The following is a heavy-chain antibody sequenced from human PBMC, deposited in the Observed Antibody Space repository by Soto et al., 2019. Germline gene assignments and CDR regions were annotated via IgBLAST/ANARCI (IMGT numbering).Heavy chain of an antibody. CDR2: IYTSGST. J-gene: IGHJ5*02. V-gene: IGHV4-4*07. CDR1: GGSISSYY. Sequence: SETLSLTCTVSGGSISSYYWSWIRQPAGKGLEWIGRIYTSGSTNYNPSLKSRVTMSVVTSKNQFSLKLSSVTAADTAVYYCARDRPYSSSWYGGDNYWFDPWGQGTLVTVSS. D-gene: IGHD6-13*01. CDR3: ARDRPYSSSWYGGDNYWFDP.